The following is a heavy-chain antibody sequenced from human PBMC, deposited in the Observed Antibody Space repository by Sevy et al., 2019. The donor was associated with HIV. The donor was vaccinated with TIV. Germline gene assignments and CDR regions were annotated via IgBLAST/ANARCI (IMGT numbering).Heavy chain of an antibody. V-gene: IGHV3-53*01. D-gene: IGHD6-19*01. J-gene: IGHJ4*02. CDR1: GFTVSSNY. Sequence: GGSLRLSCAASGFTVSSNYMSWVRQAPGKGLEWVSVIYSGGSTYYADSVKGRFTISRDISKNTLYLQMNSLRAEDTAVYYCARDNQGSGWYGVLDYWGQGTLVTVSS. CDR2: IYSGGST. CDR3: ARDNQGSGWYGVLDY.